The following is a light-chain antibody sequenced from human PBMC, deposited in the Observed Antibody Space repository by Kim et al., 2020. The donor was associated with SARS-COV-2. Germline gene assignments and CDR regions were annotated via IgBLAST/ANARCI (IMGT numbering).Light chain of an antibody. Sequence: QRVTIACTESSPNIGTDYDVQWYQQIPGTAPKLLIYGNTNRPSGVPDRFSGSKSGTSASLAITGLQAGDEADYYCQSFDTSLSGSVFGGGTQLTVL. V-gene: IGLV1-40*01. J-gene: IGLJ3*02. CDR1: SPNIGTDYD. CDR3: QSFDTSLSGSV. CDR2: GNT.